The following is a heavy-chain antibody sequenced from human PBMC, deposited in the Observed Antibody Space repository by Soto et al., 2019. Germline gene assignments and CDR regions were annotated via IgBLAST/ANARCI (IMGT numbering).Heavy chain of an antibody. V-gene: IGHV4-30-4*01. D-gene: IGHD2-8*01. CDR2: IDNSGFT. CDR3: ARSTRMPGVIDV. Sequence: QVQLQESGPGLVKPSETLSLTCTVSGGSISGGDYYWSGVRQPPGKGLEWIGYIDNSGFTFYNPSLRSRVNMSLDSPNNTFSLKLFSVTSADTAVYYCARSTRMPGVIDVWGQGTLFIVSS. J-gene: IGHJ3*01. CDR1: GGSISGGDYY.